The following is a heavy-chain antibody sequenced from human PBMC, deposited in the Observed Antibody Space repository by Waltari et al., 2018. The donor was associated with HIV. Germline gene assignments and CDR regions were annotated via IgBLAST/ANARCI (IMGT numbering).Heavy chain of an antibody. CDR1: GGSVNSGTYY. Sequence: QVQLQESGPGLLKPSETLSLRCTVSGGSVNSGTYYWSWIRQPPGKGLEWIGYIYYSGSTNYNPSLQSRVTVSVDTSKNQFSLKLTPVTAADTAIYYCARGGYGSPFHYWGQGTPVTVSS. V-gene: IGHV4-61*01. D-gene: IGHD1-1*01. J-gene: IGHJ4*02. CDR2: IYYSGST. CDR3: ARGGYGSPFHY.